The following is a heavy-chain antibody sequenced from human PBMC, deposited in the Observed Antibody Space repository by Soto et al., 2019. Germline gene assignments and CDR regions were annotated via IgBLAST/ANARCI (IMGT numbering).Heavy chain of an antibody. CDR1: GFIFNSHN. CDR3: ARLVASEAGYGMNA. V-gene: IGHV3-21*01. D-gene: IGHD5-12*01. CDR2: ITGSSSSI. Sequence: EVQLVESGGGLVKPGGSLRLSCAASGFIFNSHNMNWVRQAPGKGLEWVASITGSSSSIFYADSLKGRFTISRDNANNSLYLQMHNLRAEDTAVYYCARLVASEAGYGMNAWGQGTTVTVSS. J-gene: IGHJ6*02.